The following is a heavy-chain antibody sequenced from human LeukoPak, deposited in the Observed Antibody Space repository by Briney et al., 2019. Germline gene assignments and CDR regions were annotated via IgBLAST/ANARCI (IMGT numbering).Heavy chain of an antibody. Sequence: GGSLRRTCTASGFTFSDYALTWFRQAPRKGLEWVAYIHDDGSVRNYVDSVKGRFTISRDDARQSVYLQLNSVRGDDTALYYCARGRGWVDHWGQGTLVTVSS. J-gene: IGHJ4*02. CDR3: ARGRGWVDH. CDR1: GFTFSDYA. D-gene: IGHD3-16*01. V-gene: IGHV3-7*04. CDR2: IHDDGSVR.